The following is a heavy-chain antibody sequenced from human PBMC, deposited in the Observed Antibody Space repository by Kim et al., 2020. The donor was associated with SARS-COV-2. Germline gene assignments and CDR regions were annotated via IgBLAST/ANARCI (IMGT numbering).Heavy chain of an antibody. J-gene: IGHJ5*02. Sequence: ASVKVSCKASGYTFTGYYMHWVRQAPGQGLEWMGWINPNSGGTNYAQKFQGRVTMTRDTSISTAYMELSRLISDDTAVYYCARDPSSIWPHWFDPWGQGTLVTVSS. D-gene: IGHD6-13*01. CDR3: ARDPSSIWPHWFDP. CDR2: INPNSGGT. V-gene: IGHV1-2*02. CDR1: GYTFTGYY.